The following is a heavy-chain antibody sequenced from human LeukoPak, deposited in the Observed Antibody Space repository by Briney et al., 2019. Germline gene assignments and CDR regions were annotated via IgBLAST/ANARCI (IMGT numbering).Heavy chain of an antibody. CDR2: INNNGDGT. D-gene: IGHD3-16*01. CDR3: AKGLRTGVGPYMGYHYYMDV. Sequence: GGSLRLSCAASGFTFSSYAMSWVRQAPGKGLKWVSTINNNGDGTYYADSVKGRFTISRDNSYNTVSLQMNSLRDEDTGVYYCAKGLRTGVGPYMGYHYYMDVWGKGATVTVSS. CDR1: GFTFSSYA. J-gene: IGHJ6*03. V-gene: IGHV3-23*01.